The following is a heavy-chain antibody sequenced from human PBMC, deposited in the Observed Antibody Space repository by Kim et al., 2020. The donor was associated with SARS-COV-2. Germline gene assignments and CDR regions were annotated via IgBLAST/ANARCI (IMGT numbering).Heavy chain of an antibody. CDR1: GFTFSSYA. Sequence: GGSLRLSCAASGFTFSSYAMSWVRQAPGKGLEWVSAISGSGGSTYYADSVKGRFTISRDNSKNTLYLQMNSLRAEDTAVYYCAKEAGLLDRQGGEDHRDPVGGVDYWGQGTLVTVSS. V-gene: IGHV3-23*01. J-gene: IGHJ4*02. CDR2: ISGSGGST. CDR3: AKEAGLLDRQGGEDHRDPVGGVDY. D-gene: IGHD3-16*01.